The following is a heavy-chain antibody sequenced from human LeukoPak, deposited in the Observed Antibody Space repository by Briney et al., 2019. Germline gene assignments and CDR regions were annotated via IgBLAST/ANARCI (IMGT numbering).Heavy chain of an antibody. CDR3: ARDRNYYDSSGYYFLVGAFDI. V-gene: IGHV3-48*01. Sequence: GGPLRLSCSASGFTFRSYSMNWVRQAPPKGLEGVSYISSSSSNIYYADSVKGRFTISRDNAKNSLYLQMDSLRAEGTAVYYCARDRNYYDSSGYYFLVGAFDIWGQGTMVTVSS. D-gene: IGHD3-22*01. CDR1: GFTFRSYS. J-gene: IGHJ3*02. CDR2: ISSSSSNI.